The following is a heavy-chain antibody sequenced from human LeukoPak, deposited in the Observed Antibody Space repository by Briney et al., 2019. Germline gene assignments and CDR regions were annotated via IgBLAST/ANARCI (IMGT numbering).Heavy chain of an antibody. CDR3: ARGGYYDSSGYYVGY. J-gene: IGHJ4*02. CDR2: INPNSGGT. D-gene: IGHD3-22*01. V-gene: IGHV1-2*02. Sequence: GASVKVSCKASGYTFTGYYMHWVRQAPGQGLEWMGWINPNSGGTNYAQKFQGRVTMTRDTSISTACMELSRLRSDDTAVYYCARGGYYDSSGYYVGYWGQGTLVTVSS. CDR1: GYTFTGYY.